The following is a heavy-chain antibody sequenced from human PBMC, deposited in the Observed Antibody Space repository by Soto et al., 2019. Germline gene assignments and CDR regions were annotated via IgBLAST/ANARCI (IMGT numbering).Heavy chain of an antibody. V-gene: IGHV3-21*01. CDR3: ARERVTFFCVVIPYGMAV. D-gene: IGHD3-3*01. Sequence: PGGSLGLSSAASGFTFSSYSMNWVRQAPGKGLEWVSSISSSSSYIYYADSVKGRFTISRDNAKNSLYLQMNSLRAEDTAVYYCARERVTFFCVVIPYGMAVCGQGSTVIV. J-gene: IGHJ6*02. CDR2: ISSSSSYI. CDR1: GFTFSSYS.